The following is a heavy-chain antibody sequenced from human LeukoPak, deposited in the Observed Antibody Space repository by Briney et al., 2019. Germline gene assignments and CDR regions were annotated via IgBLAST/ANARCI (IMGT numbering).Heavy chain of an antibody. CDR1: RFTFSRFA. V-gene: IGHV3-23*01. Sequence: PGGSLRLSCAASRFTFSRFAMSWVRQAPGKGLEWVSTISGSGDYTFYSDSVKGRFAISRDNSKNTLYLQMNNLRAEDTAVYYCAKSPHAEYSPAVNFDYWGQGTLVTVSS. D-gene: IGHD2/OR15-2a*01. J-gene: IGHJ4*02. CDR2: ISGSGDYT. CDR3: AKSPHAEYSPAVNFDY.